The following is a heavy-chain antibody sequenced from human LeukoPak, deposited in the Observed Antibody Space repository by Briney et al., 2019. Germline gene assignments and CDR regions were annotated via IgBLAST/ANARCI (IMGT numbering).Heavy chain of an antibody. CDR1: GFTFTTYG. V-gene: IGHV3-21*01. CDR3: TRGTYFDQ. Sequence: GGSLRLSCAASGFTFTTYGFNWVRLARGRGLEWVSSISTSGLYISYADSVRGRFTISRDNAENSLYLQMTSVRAEDTAIYYCTRGTYFDQWGQGTLVTVSS. D-gene: IGHD3-16*01. CDR2: ISTSGLYI. J-gene: IGHJ4*02.